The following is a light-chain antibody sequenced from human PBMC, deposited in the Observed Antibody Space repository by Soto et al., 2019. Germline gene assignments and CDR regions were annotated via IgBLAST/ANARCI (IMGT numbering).Light chain of an antibody. J-gene: IGKJ1*01. Sequence: EIVXTXSPVTXSXSPGERATLSCRASESVSSNLAWYQQKPGQAPRLLIYDASTRATGIPARFSGSGSGTEFTLTISSLQSEDFAVYYCQQYNNWPPGRTFGQGTKVEIK. CDR3: QQYNNWPPGRT. CDR1: ESVSSN. V-gene: IGKV3-15*01. CDR2: DAS.